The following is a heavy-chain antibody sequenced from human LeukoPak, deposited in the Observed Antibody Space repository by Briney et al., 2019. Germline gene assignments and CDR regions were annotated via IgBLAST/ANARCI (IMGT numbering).Heavy chain of an antibody. Sequence: GSLRLSCAASGFTFSSYWMNWARQAPGKGLEWVASINHNGNVNYYVDSVRGRFTISRDNAKNSLYLQMSNLRAEDTAVYFCARGGGLDVWGQGATVTVSS. CDR3: ARGGGLDV. J-gene: IGHJ6*02. V-gene: IGHV3-7*03. CDR1: GFTFSSYW. D-gene: IGHD3-16*01. CDR2: INHNGNVN.